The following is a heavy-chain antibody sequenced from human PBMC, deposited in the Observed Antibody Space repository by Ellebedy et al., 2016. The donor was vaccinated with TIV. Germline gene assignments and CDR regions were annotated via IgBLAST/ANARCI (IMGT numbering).Heavy chain of an antibody. CDR2: IWYDGRNE. D-gene: IGHD2-2*01. V-gene: IGHV3-33*01. J-gene: IGHJ6*02. Sequence: GESLKISCAVSGLSSSIFGMHWVRQAPGKGLEWVAGIWYDGRNEYYGDSVKGRFTISRDKSTNPLYLQMNGLRVEDTAVYYCARDPGTSWYGMDVWGQGTTVTVSS. CDR1: GLSSSIFG. CDR3: ARDPGTSWYGMDV.